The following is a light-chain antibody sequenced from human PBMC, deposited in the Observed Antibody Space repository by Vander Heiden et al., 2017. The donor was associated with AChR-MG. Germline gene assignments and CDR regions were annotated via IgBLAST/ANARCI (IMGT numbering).Light chain of an antibody. J-gene: IGKJ4*01. Sequence: IQLTQSPSSLSASVGDRVTITCRSSQSLINFLNWYQHKPGRGPQLLNYSASTLHDGVPSRFSGSGSGTVFTLTISDLQPEDFATYYCQQSLTSPPTFGGGTKVEIK. CDR3: QQSLTSPPT. V-gene: IGKV1-39*01. CDR2: SAS. CDR1: QSLINF.